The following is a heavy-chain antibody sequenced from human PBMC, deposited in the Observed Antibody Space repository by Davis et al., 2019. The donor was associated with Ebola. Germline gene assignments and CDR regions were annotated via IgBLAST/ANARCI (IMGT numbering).Heavy chain of an antibody. CDR2: IYPGDSDT. J-gene: IGHJ6*02. D-gene: IGHD3-9*01. V-gene: IGHV5-51*01. Sequence: KVSCKGSGYSFTSYWIGWVRQMPGKGLEWMGIIYPGDSDTRYSPSFQGQVTISADKSISTAYLQWSSLKASDTAMYYCARLDDILTEDYYGMDVWGQGTTVTVSS. CDR1: GYSFTSYW. CDR3: ARLDDILTEDYYGMDV.